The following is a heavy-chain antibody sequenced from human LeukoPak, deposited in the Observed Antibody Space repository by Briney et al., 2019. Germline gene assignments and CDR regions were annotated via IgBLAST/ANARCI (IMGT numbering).Heavy chain of an antibody. CDR1: GFTFSSYW. D-gene: IGHD3-10*01. CDR3: ASTVGGSETYYNDP. V-gene: IGHV3-33*08. J-gene: IGHJ5*02. CDR2: IWYDGSNK. Sequence: GGSLRLSCAASGFTFSSYWMHWVRQAPGKGLEWVAVIWYDGSNKYYADSVKGRFTVSRDNSKNTLYLQMNSLRAEDTAVYYCASTVGGSETYYNDPWGQGTLVSVSS.